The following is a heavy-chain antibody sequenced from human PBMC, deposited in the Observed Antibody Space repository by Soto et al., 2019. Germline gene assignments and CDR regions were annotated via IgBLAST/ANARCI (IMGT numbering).Heavy chain of an antibody. CDR3: ARDLSSVRGS. CDR2: IIPIFDAT. CDR1: GGTFSRHS. D-gene: IGHD3-16*02. V-gene: IGHV1-69*01. J-gene: IGHJ4*02. Sequence: QVQMVQSGAEVKKPGSSARVSCKVSGGTFSRHSISWVRQAPGQGLEWMGGIIPIFDATQYAQKFQGRLTLTADESTTTFHMDLSGLRPEDTAIYYCARDLSSVRGSWSQGSLVTVS.